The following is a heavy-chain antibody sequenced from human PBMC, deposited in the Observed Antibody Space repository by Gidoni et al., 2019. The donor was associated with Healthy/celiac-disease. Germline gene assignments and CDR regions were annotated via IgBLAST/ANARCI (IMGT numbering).Heavy chain of an antibody. CDR1: GFSFSSYA. V-gene: IGHV3-23*01. CDR2: ISGSGGST. CDR3: AGHRYCSSTSCYDPSYYYYYYMDV. D-gene: IGHD2-2*01. J-gene: IGHJ6*03. Sequence: EVQLLESGGGLVQPGGSLRLSCAASGFSFSSYAISWFRQAPGKGLEWVSAISGSGGSTYYADSVKGRFTISRDNSKNTLYLQMNSLRAEDTAVYYCAGHRYCSSTSCYDPSYYYYYYMDVWGKGTTVTVSS.